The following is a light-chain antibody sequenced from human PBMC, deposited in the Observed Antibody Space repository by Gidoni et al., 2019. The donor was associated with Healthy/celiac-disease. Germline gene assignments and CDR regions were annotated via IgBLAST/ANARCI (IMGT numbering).Light chain of an antibody. Sequence: EIVLTQSPGTLSLSPGERATLSCRASQSVSSSYLAWYQQKPGQAPRLLIYGASSRATGIPDRFSGSGSGTDFTLTISRLEPEDFAVYYCQQYGSSPPATFXPXTKVDIK. J-gene: IGKJ3*01. V-gene: IGKV3-20*01. CDR1: QSVSSSY. CDR3: QQYGSSPPAT. CDR2: GAS.